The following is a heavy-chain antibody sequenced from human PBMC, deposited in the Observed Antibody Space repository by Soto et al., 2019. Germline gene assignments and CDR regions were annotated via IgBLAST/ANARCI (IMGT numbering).Heavy chain of an antibody. D-gene: IGHD4-17*01. CDR2: INHSGST. CDR1: GGSFIGYY. J-gene: IGHJ4*02. V-gene: IGHV4-34*01. Sequence: PAETLSLTCAVYGGSFIGYYCIFIRQPPGKGLEWIGEINHSGSTNYNPSLKSRVTVSVDTSKNQFSLKLSSVTAADTAVYYCARDTVTTSLPDYWGQGTLVTVSS. CDR3: ARDTVTTSLPDY.